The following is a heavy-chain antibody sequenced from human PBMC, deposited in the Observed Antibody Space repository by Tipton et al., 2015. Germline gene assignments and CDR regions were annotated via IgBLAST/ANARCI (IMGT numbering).Heavy chain of an antibody. Sequence: SLRLSCTASGFTFSSYWMHWVRQAPGKGLVWVSRIKTDGSTTTYADSVQGRFTISRDNSKNTLYLQMNGLRAEDTAVYYCARDTYYYDSSGYLGYWGQGTLVTVSS. V-gene: IGHV3-74*01. J-gene: IGHJ4*02. CDR3: ARDTYYYDSSGYLGY. D-gene: IGHD3-22*01. CDR2: IKTDGSTT. CDR1: GFTFSSYW.